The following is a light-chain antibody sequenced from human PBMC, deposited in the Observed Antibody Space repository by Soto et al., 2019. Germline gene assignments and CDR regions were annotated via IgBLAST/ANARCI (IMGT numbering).Light chain of an antibody. V-gene: IGKV3-20*01. CDR1: QSVSSSY. J-gene: IGKJ4*01. Sequence: EFVLTQSPGTLSLSPGERDTLSCRASQSVSSSYLAWYQQKPGQAPRLLIYGASTRASGIPDRFSGSGSGTDFTLTISRLEPEDLAVYYCQRYGSSPLTCGGGSRWIS. CDR2: GAS. CDR3: QRYGSSPLT.